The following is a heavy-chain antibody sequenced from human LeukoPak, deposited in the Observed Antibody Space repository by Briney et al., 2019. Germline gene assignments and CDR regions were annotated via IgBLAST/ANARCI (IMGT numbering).Heavy chain of an antibody. CDR2: ISDSGSST. V-gene: IGHV3-23*01. J-gene: IGHJ3*02. CDR3: ARRISLIYDSSVDAFDI. D-gene: IGHD3-22*01. Sequence: PGGSLRLSCEASGLSIADYTMHWVRQVPGKGLEWVSAISDSGSSTYYADSVKGRFTISRDNSKNTLYLQMNSLRAEDTVVYYCARRISLIYDSSVDAFDIWGQGTMVTVSS. CDR1: GLSIADYT.